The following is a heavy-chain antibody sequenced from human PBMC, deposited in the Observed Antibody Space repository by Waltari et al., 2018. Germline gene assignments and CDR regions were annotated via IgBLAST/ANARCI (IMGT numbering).Heavy chain of an antibody. D-gene: IGHD5-12*01. Sequence: EVQLVESGGGLVQPGGSLRLSCAASGFTFSSYWMSWVRQAPGKGLEWVANIKQDGRGKYYVDSVKGRFTISRDNAKNSLYLQMNSLRAEDTAVYYCARDRKHIVAAYFDYWGQGTLVTVSS. CDR3: ARDRKHIVAAYFDY. V-gene: IGHV3-7*01. CDR2: IKQDGRGK. CDR1: GFTFSSYW. J-gene: IGHJ4*02.